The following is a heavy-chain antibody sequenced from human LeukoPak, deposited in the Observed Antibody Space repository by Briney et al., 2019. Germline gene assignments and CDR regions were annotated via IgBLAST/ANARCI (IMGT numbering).Heavy chain of an antibody. Sequence: SQTLSLTCTVSGGSISSGGYYWSWIRQHPGKGLEWIGYIYYSGSTYYNPSLKSRVTISVDTSKNQFSLKLSSVTAADTAVYYCASTLLWFGESGWFDPWGQGTLVAVSS. CDR3: ASTLLWFGESGWFDP. CDR1: GGSISSGGYY. D-gene: IGHD3-10*01. J-gene: IGHJ5*02. V-gene: IGHV4-31*03. CDR2: IYYSGST.